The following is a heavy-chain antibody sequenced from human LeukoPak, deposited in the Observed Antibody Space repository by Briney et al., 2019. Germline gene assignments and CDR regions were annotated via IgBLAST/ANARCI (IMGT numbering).Heavy chain of an antibody. CDR2: ISGDGGDT. V-gene: IGHV3-43*02. Sequence: GGSLRLSCAASGFRFDDYAMHWVRQLPGKGLEWVSVISGDGGDTDYVDSVKGRFTISRDNSKDSLYLQMNSLRTEETALYYFAKEFGYCSGSSCYRYYYYPMDVWGQGTTVTVSS. CDR3: AKEFGYCSGSSCYRYYYYPMDV. D-gene: IGHD2-15*01. J-gene: IGHJ6*02. CDR1: GFRFDDYA.